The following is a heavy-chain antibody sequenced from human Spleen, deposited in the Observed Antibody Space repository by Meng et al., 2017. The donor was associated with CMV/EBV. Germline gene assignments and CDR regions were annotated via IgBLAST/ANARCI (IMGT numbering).Heavy chain of an antibody. J-gene: IGHJ3*02. D-gene: IGHD3-10*01. CDR3: ARAGYYYGSGTYYDAFDI. CDR2: INPKSGRT. CDR1: GYTFTTYD. V-gene: IGHV1-2*02. Sequence: ASVKVSCKASGYTFTTYDINWVRQAPGQGLEWMGLINPKSGRTNYGKKFQGRVTMTRDTSISTAYMELSRLRSDDTAVYYCARAGYYYGSGTYYDAFDIWGQGTMVTVSS.